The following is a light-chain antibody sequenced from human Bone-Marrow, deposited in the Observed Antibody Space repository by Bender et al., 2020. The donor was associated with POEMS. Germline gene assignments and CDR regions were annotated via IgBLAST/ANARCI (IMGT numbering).Light chain of an antibody. CDR1: SMDIGAYTF. V-gene: IGLV2-8*01. CDR2: DVT. CDR3: SSFAAIDIVL. Sequence: QSALTQPASVSGSPGQSITISCTGTSMDIGAYTFVSWYQQRPGEAPRLILYDVTKRPSGVPDRFFGAKSGVTASLTISGLQAEDEGDYFCSSFAAIDIVLFGGGTKLTVL. J-gene: IGLJ3*02.